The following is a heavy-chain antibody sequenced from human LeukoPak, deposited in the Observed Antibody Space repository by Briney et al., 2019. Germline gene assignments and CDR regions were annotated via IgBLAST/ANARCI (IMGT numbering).Heavy chain of an antibody. CDR2: IYYSGST. CDR1: GGSISSGDYY. V-gene: IGHV4-30-4*08. D-gene: IGHD4-23*01. J-gene: IGHJ5*02. Sequence: SETLYLTCTVSGGSISSGDYYWSWIRQPPGKGLEWIGYIYYSGSTYYNPSLKSRVTISVDTSKNQFSLKLSSVTAADTAVYYCARASTVVTWFDPWGQGTLVTVSS. CDR3: ARASTVVTWFDP.